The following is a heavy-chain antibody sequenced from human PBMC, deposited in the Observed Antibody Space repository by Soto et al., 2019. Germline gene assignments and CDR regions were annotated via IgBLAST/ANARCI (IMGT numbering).Heavy chain of an antibody. Sequence: TLSLTCTVSGGSISSGGYYWSWIRQHPGKGLEWIGYIYYSGSTYYNPSLKSRVTISVDTTKNQFSLKLSSVTAADTAVYYCAREYYDSSALGAFDIWGQGTMVTVSS. D-gene: IGHD3-22*01. V-gene: IGHV4-31*03. CDR1: GGSISSGGYY. CDR3: AREYYDSSALGAFDI. CDR2: IYYSGST. J-gene: IGHJ3*02.